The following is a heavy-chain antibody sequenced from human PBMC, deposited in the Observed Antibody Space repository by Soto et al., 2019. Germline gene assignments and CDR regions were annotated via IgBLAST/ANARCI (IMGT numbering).Heavy chain of an antibody. V-gene: IGHV3-74*01. CDR1: GFTFSSYW. CDR2: INSDGSST. D-gene: IGHD3-3*01. J-gene: IGHJ5*02. Sequence: GGSLRLSCAASGFTFSSYWMHWVRQAPGKGLVWVSRINSDGSSTSYADSVKGRFTISRDNAKNTLYLQMNSLRAEDTAVYYCARVKLKRGYYDFWSGSENWFDPWGQGTLVTVSS. CDR3: ARVKLKRGYYDFWSGSENWFDP.